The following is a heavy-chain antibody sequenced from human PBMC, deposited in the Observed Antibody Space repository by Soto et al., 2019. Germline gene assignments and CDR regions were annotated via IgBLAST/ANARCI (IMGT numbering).Heavy chain of an antibody. V-gene: IGHV3-33*01. CDR1: GFTFSSYG. D-gene: IGHD6-6*01. CDR2: IWYDGSNK. Sequence: GGSLRLSCAASGFTFSSYGMHWVRQAPGKGLEWVAVIWYDGSNKYYADSVKGRFTISRDNSKNTLYLQMNSLRAEDTAVYYCARDVQKYSSSHWFDPWAQGTLVPVSS. J-gene: IGHJ5*02. CDR3: ARDVQKYSSSHWFDP.